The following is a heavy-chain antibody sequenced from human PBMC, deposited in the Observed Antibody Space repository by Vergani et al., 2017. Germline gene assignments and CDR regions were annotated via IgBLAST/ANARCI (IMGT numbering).Heavy chain of an antibody. CDR3: ARDGDIVVVPAASRYMDV. V-gene: IGHV4-4*07. J-gene: IGHJ6*03. D-gene: IGHD2-2*01. CDR2: LCPSGST. CDR1: GAPISYWC. Sequence: QVQMQESGPGLVKTSETLSLTCSASGAPISYWCWSWLRQPAGKGLEWIGRLCPSGSTNYKPSLKSRVTMSIDTSKNQFSLKLTSVTAADTAVYYCARDGDIVVVPAASRYMDVWGKGTTVTVSS.